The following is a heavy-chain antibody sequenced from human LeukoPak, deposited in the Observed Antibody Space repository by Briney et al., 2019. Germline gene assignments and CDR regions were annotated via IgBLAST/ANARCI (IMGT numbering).Heavy chain of an antibody. CDR2: ISSSSSIK. D-gene: IGHD3-16*01. CDR1: GFTFSSYS. Sequence: GGSLRLSCAASGFTFSSYSMNWVRQAPGKGLEWVSYISSSSSIKYYADSVKGRFTISRDNAKNSLYLQMNSLRAEDTAVYYCASGGYGGVMSDYWGQGTLVTVSS. J-gene: IGHJ4*02. CDR3: ASGGYGGVMSDY. V-gene: IGHV3-48*04.